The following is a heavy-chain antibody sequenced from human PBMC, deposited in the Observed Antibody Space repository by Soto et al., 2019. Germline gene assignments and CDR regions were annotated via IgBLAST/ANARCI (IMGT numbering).Heavy chain of an antibody. J-gene: IGHJ1*01. Sequence: GGSLRLSCAASGFTFSGSAMHWVRQASWKGLEWVGRVRSKANSYATAYAASVKGRFTISRDESKNTAYLQMNSLQTEDTAVYYCIRRSQDDSSGHFAYWGQGALVTVSS. CDR1: GFTFSGSA. CDR2: VRSKANSYAT. CDR3: IRRSQDDSSGHFAY. V-gene: IGHV3-73*01. D-gene: IGHD3-22*01.